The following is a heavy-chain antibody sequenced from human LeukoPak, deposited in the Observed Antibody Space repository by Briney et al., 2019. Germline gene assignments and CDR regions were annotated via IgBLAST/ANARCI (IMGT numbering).Heavy chain of an antibody. CDR2: IFSGGST. J-gene: IGHJ4*02. Sequence: GGSLRPSCAAPGFTASSNYMSWVRQAPGKGLGWGSVIFSGGSTYYADSVKGRFTISRDNSKNTLYLQMNSLRAEDTAVYYCARGGDYYDSSGTPYYFDYWGQGTLVTVSS. CDR1: GFTASSNY. D-gene: IGHD3-22*01. CDR3: ARGGDYYDSSGTPYYFDY. V-gene: IGHV3-66*01.